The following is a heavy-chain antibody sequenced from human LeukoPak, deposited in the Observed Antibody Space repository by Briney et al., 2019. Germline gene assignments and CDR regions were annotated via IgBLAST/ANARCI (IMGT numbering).Heavy chain of an antibody. Sequence: SETLSLTCTVSGGSISSSSYYWGWIRQPPGKGLEWIGSIYYSGSTYYNPSLKSRVTISVDTSKNQFSLKLSSVTAADTAVYYCARERRVFRTVIDYWGQGTLVTVSS. CDR2: IYYSGST. D-gene: IGHD4-11*01. V-gene: IGHV4-39*07. J-gene: IGHJ4*02. CDR1: GGSISSSSYY. CDR3: ARERRVFRTVIDY.